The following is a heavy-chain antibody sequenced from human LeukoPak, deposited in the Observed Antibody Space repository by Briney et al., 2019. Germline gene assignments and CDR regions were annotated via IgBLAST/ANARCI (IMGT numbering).Heavy chain of an antibody. Sequence: GGSLRLSCAASGFTFDDYAMHWVRQAPGKGLEWVSLISGNGGSTYYADSVKGRFTISRDNAKNSLYLQMNSLRAEDTAVYYCASEGIAAAGHWGQGTLVTVSS. V-gene: IGHV3-43*02. CDR2: ISGNGGST. CDR3: ASEGIAAAGH. D-gene: IGHD6-13*01. J-gene: IGHJ4*02. CDR1: GFTFDDYA.